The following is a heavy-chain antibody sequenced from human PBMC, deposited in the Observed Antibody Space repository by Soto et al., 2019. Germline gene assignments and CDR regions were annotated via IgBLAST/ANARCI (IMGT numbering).Heavy chain of an antibody. D-gene: IGHD3-10*01. V-gene: IGHV4-4*07. Sequence: QVQLQESGPGLVKPSETLSLTCTVSGGSLSNYHWSWIRQPAGNGLEWIGRIYSSGTVNHNPSLRSRVTMSVDTSKNQVSLKTTSVTAADTAVYFCARNVLSGLDYWGQGILVTVSS. CDR2: IYSSGTV. J-gene: IGHJ4*02. CDR1: GGSLSNYH. CDR3: ARNVLSGLDY.